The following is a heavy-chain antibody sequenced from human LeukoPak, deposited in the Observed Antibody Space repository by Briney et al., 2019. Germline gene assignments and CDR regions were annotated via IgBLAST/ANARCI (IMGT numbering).Heavy chain of an antibody. CDR1: GFTFSSYS. D-gene: IGHD1-14*01. V-gene: IGHV3-48*01. CDR2: ISSSSSTI. Sequence: GSLRLSCAASGFTFSSYSMNWVRQAPGKGLEGVSYISSSSSTIYYADSVKGRFTISRDNAKNSLYLQMNSLRAEDTAVYYCARDGVLTTRDQQDFDYWGQGTLVTVSS. J-gene: IGHJ4*02. CDR3: ARDGVLTTRDQQDFDY.